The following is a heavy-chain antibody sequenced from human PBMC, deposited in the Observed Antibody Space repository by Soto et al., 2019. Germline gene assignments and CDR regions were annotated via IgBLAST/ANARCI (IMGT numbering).Heavy chain of an antibody. CDR3: VKDRALDSSGYYVMTDFDY. V-gene: IGHV3-64D*08. D-gene: IGHD3-22*01. J-gene: IGHJ4*02. Sequence: GGSLRLSCSASGFTFSSYAMHWVRQAPGKGLEYVSAISSNGGSTYYADSVKGRFTISRDNSKNTLYLQMSSLRAEDTAVYYCVKDRALDSSGYYVMTDFDYWGQGTLVTVSS. CDR1: GFTFSSYA. CDR2: ISSNGGST.